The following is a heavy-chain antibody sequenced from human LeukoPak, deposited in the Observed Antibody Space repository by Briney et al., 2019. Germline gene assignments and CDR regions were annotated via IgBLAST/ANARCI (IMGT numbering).Heavy chain of an antibody. CDR3: AKDIVLIPAAAFDY. Sequence: GGSLRLSCAASGFTLSKYAMHWVRQAPGKGLEGVAVISYDGSEKYYADSVKGRFTISRDNSKNTLYLQMNSLRADDTAVYYCAKDIVLIPAAAFDYWGQGTLVTVSS. CDR1: GFTLSKYA. J-gene: IGHJ4*02. V-gene: IGHV3-30-3*02. D-gene: IGHD2-2*01. CDR2: ISYDGSEK.